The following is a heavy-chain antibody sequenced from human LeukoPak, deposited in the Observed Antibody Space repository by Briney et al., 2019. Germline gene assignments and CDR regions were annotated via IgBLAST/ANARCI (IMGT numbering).Heavy chain of an antibody. Sequence: GGSLRLSCAASGFTFDDYAMHWVRQAPGKGLEWVSGISWNSGSIGHADSVKGRFTISRDNAKNSLYLQMNSLRAEDTALYYCAKDIGIAAAGTYYGMDVWGQGTTVTVSS. CDR3: AKDIGIAAAGTYYGMDV. CDR2: ISWNSGSI. V-gene: IGHV3-9*01. CDR1: GFTFDDYA. D-gene: IGHD6-13*01. J-gene: IGHJ6*02.